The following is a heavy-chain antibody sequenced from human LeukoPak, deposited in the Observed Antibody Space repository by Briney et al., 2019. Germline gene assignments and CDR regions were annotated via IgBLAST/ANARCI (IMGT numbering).Heavy chain of an antibody. D-gene: IGHD1-26*01. CDR3: ARRSGSYWD. Sequence: GGSLRLSCAASGFTFSDYSMNWVRQAPGKGLEWVSAIIKSGSHIYYADSVKGRFTISRDNAKNSLYLQMNSLRDEDTAVYYCARRSGSYWDWGQGTLVTVSS. V-gene: IGHV3-21*01. CDR2: IIKSGSHI. CDR1: GFTFSDYS. J-gene: IGHJ4*02.